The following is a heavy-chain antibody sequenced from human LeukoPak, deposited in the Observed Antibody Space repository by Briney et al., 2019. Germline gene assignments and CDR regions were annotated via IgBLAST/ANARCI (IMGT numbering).Heavy chain of an antibody. CDR2: IYSGGRT. Sequence: GGSLRLSCAASGFTVSRSYMSWVRQAPGKGLEWVSVIYSGGRTYHADSVEGRFTISRDNSKNTVYLQMNGLRAEDTAVYYCARDQDDYWGQGTLVTVSS. J-gene: IGHJ4*02. CDR1: GFTVSRSY. CDR3: ARDQDDY. V-gene: IGHV3-66*01.